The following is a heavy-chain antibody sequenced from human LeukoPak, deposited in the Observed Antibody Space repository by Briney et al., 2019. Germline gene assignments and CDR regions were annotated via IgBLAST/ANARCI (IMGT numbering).Heavy chain of an antibody. CDR1: GFTVSSNY. CDR2: IYSGGST. J-gene: IGHJ6*02. V-gene: IGHV3-66*01. D-gene: IGHD2-15*01. CDR3: ARDKNGGNPDGMDV. Sequence: GGSLRLSCAASGFTVSSNYMSWVRQAPGKGLEWVSVIYSGGSTYYADSVKGRFTTSRDNSKNTLYLQMNSLRAEDTAVYYCARDKNGGNPDGMDVWGQGTTVTVSS.